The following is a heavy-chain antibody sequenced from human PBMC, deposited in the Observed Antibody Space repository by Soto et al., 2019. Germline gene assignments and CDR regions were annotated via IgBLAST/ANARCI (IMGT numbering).Heavy chain of an antibody. Sequence: EVQLFESGGDLVQPGGSLRLSCTGSGFNFNIYAMTWVRQPPGKGLEWVSAISSGGPTIYYADSVKGRFTISRDNSRNTLYLQMNSLRPVDTAMYYCAQMATMTTSAFDFWGRGTMVTVSS. CDR3: AQMATMTTSAFDF. D-gene: IGHD4-17*01. CDR1: GFNFNIYA. J-gene: IGHJ3*01. CDR2: ISSGGPTI. V-gene: IGHV3-23*01.